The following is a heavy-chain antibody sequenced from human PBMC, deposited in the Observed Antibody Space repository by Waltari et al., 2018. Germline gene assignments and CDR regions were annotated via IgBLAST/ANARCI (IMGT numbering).Heavy chain of an antibody. J-gene: IGHJ5*02. CDR2: IYTSGST. CDR3: AREEQWLPGWFDP. Sequence: QVQLQESGPGLVKPSQTLSLTCTVSGGSISSGSYYWSWIRQPAGKGLEWIGRIYTSGSTNYNPSLKSRVTISVDTSKNQFSLKLSSVTAADTAVYYCAREEQWLPGWFDPWGQGTLVTVSS. CDR1: GGSISSGSYY. V-gene: IGHV4-61*02. D-gene: IGHD6-19*01.